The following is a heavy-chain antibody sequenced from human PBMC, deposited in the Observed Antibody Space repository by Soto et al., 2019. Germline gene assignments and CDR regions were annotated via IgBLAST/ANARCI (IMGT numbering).Heavy chain of an antibody. CDR2: ISAYNGNT. J-gene: IGHJ4*02. CDR3: ARDLGLAVAGKVGY. D-gene: IGHD6-19*01. Sequence: ASVKVSCKASGYTFTSYGISWVRQAPGQGLEWMGWISAYNGNTNYAQKLQGRVTMTTDTSTSTAYMELRSLRSDDTAVYYCARDLGLAVAGKVGYWGQGTLVTVSS. V-gene: IGHV1-18*01. CDR1: GYTFTSYG.